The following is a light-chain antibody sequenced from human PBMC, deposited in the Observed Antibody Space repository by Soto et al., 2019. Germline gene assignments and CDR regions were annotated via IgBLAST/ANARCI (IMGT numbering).Light chain of an antibody. V-gene: IGKV1-5*01. Sequence: DIQMTQSPSTLSASAGDRVTITCRASESIRTWLAWYQHKPGKAPKFLIYDASTLESGVPSRFSGSGSGTEFTLTISSLQPDDFATYYCQQYNNYPRTFGQGTKVDIK. J-gene: IGKJ1*01. CDR1: ESIRTW. CDR3: QQYNNYPRT. CDR2: DAS.